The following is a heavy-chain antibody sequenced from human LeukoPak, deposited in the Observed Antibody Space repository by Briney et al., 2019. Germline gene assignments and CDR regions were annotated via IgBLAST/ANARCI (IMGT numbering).Heavy chain of an antibody. V-gene: IGHV1-18*01. CDR1: GYTFTSYG. CDR2: ISAYNGNT. CDR3: ARALAAYSGYDTGFDY. J-gene: IGHJ4*02. Sequence: ASVKVSCKASGYTFTSYGISWVRQAPGQGLEWMGWISAYNGNTNYAQKLQGRVTMTTDTSTSTAYMGLRSLRSDDTAVYYCARALAAYSGYDTGFDYWGQGTLVTVSS. D-gene: IGHD5-12*01.